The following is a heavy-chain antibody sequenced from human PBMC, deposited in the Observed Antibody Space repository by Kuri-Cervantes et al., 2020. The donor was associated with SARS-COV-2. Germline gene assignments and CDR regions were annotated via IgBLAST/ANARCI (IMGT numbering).Heavy chain of an antibody. CDR2: ISSSGSTI. Sequence: GESLKISCAASGFTFSSYEMNWVRQAPGKGLEWVSYISSSGSTIYYADSVKGRFTISRDNAKNSLYLRMNSLRAEDTAVYYCARDRPSNYYGSGSSLDAFDIWGQGTMVTVSS. CDR1: GFTFSSYE. D-gene: IGHD3-10*01. CDR3: ARDRPSNYYGSGSSLDAFDI. J-gene: IGHJ3*02. V-gene: IGHV3-48*03.